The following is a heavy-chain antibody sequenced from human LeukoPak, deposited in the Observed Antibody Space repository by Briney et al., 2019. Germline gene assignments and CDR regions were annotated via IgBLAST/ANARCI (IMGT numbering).Heavy chain of an antibody. CDR3: ASNLLPDDY. J-gene: IGHJ4*02. Sequence: PGGSLRLPCAASGFTFSSYSMNWVRQAPGKGLEWVSYISSSSSTIYYADSVKGRFTISRDSAKNSLYLQMNSLRAEDTAVYYCASNLLPDDYWGQGTLVTVSS. CDR1: GFTFSSYS. D-gene: IGHD2-15*01. V-gene: IGHV3-48*01. CDR2: ISSSSSTI.